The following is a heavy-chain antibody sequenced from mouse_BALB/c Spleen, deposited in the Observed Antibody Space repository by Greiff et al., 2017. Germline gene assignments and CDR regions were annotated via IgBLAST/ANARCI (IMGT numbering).Heavy chain of an antibody. CDR1: GFTFSSYG. CDR2: INSNGGST. Sequence: EVKLVESGGGLVQPGGSLKLSCAASGFTFSSYGMSWVRQTPDKRLELVATINSNGGSTYYPDSVKGRFTISRDNAKNTLYLQMSSLKSEDTAMYYCARDEYYGSPYFDYWGQGTTRTVSS. CDR3: ARDEYYGSPYFDY. V-gene: IGHV5-6-3*01. J-gene: IGHJ2*01. D-gene: IGHD1-1*01.